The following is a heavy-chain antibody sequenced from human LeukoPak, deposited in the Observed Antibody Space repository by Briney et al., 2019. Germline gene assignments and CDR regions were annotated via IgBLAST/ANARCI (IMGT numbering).Heavy chain of an antibody. V-gene: IGHV1-69*13. CDR1: GGTFSSYA. CDR3: ARAKYYYDRETHDAFDI. CDR2: IIPIFGTA. D-gene: IGHD3-22*01. Sequence: SVKVSCKASGGTFSSYAISWVRQAPGQGLEWMGGIIPIFGTANYAQKFQGRVTITADESTSTAYMELSSLRSEDTAVYYCARAKYYYDRETHDAFDIWGQGTMVTVSS. J-gene: IGHJ3*02.